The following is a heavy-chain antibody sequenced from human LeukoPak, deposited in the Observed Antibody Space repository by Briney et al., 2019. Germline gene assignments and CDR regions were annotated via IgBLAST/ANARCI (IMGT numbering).Heavy chain of an antibody. V-gene: IGHV3-23*01. CDR1: GFTFSSYA. Sequence: GGSLRLSCAASGFTFSSYAMSWVRQAPGKGLEWVSAISGSGGSTYYADSVKGRFTISRDSSKNTLYLQMNSLRAEDTAVYYCAKDRPRPTVAYYYYGMDVWGQGTTVTVSS. CDR2: ISGSGGST. J-gene: IGHJ6*02. D-gene: IGHD4-23*01. CDR3: AKDRPRPTVAYYYYGMDV.